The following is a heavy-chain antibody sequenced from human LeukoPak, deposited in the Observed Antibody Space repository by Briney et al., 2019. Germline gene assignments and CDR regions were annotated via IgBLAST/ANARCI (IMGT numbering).Heavy chain of an antibody. CDR3: ARADYGDSLDY. Sequence: GGSLRLSCAASGFIFSTYSMNWVRQAPGKGLEWVSYITSGSSSIYYADSVKGRFTISRDNAKNSLYLQMNSLRAEDTAVYYCARADYGDSLDYWGQGTLVTVSS. J-gene: IGHJ4*02. D-gene: IGHD4-17*01. V-gene: IGHV3-48*01. CDR2: ITSGSSSI. CDR1: GFIFSTYS.